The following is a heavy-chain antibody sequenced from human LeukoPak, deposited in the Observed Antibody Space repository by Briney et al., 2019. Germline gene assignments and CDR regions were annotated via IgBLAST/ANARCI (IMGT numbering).Heavy chain of an antibody. D-gene: IGHD6-13*01. Sequence: PSETLSLTCAVYGGSFSGYYWSWIRQPPGKGLEWIGEINHSGSTNYNPSLKSRVTISVDTSKNQFSLKLSSVTAADTAVYYCARVAAPRRYFDYWGQGTLVTVSS. CDR3: ARVAAPRRYFDY. J-gene: IGHJ4*02. CDR1: GGSFSGYY. V-gene: IGHV4-34*01. CDR2: INHSGST.